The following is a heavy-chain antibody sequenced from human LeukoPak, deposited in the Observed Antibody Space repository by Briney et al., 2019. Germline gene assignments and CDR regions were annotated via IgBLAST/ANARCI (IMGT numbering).Heavy chain of an antibody. CDR2: IIPIFGTA. V-gene: IGHV1-69*06. J-gene: IGHJ4*02. CDR3: ARAYGDFAPFDY. Sequence: SVKVSCKASGGTFSSYAISWVRQAPGQGLEWMGGIIPIFGTANYAQKFQGRVTITADKSTSTAYMELSSLRSEDTAVYYCARAYGDFAPFDYWGQGTLVTVSS. D-gene: IGHD4-17*01. CDR1: GGTFSSYA.